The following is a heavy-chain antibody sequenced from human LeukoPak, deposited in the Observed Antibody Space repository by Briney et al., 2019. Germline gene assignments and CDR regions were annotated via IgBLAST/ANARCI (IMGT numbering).Heavy chain of an antibody. CDR3: AKDQPLYCGGDCYSDY. V-gene: IGHV3-23*01. CDR1: GFTFSNYA. Sequence: GGSLRLSCAASGFTFSNYAMSWVREAPGKGLEWVSAISGSGGSTYYADSVKDRFTISRDNSKNTLYLQMNSLRAEDTAVYYCAKDQPLYCGGDCYSDYWGQGTLVTVSS. D-gene: IGHD2-21*02. CDR2: ISGSGGST. J-gene: IGHJ4*02.